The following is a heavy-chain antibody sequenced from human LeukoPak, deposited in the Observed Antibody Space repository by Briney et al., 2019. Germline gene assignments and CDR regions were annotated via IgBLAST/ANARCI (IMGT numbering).Heavy chain of an antibody. J-gene: IGHJ4*02. D-gene: IGHD2-21*02. CDR2: IKPNTGAT. CDR1: GYTFSDNY. CDR3: AREFGVVMTAFLDY. V-gene: IGHV1-2*02. Sequence: ASVRVSCKASGYTFSDNYIHWVRQAPGQGLEWVGWIKPNTGATHYSKRFQGRVTMTRDTSVSTAYMELTSLRSDDTAVYFCAREFGVVMTAFLDYWGQGSLVSVSS.